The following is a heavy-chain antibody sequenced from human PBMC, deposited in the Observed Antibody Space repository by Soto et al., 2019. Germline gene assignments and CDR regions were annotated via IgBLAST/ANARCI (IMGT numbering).Heavy chain of an antibody. CDR3: AGVSIVNKYKWFDV. J-gene: IGHJ5*02. CDR1: GGIISRY. D-gene: IGHD2-15*01. Sequence: QVQLQESGPGLVKPSETLSLTCTVSGGIISRYWGWFGQAPGKGLEWIGYIYDGGYTNYHPSLKSRITLSVDASESQFSLNLRSVTAADTAVYYCAGVSIVNKYKWFDVWGQGILVTVSS. CDR2: IYDGGYT. V-gene: IGHV4-4*09.